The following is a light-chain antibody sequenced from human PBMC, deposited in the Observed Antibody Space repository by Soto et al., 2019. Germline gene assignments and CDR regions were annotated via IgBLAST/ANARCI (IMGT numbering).Light chain of an antibody. V-gene: IGKV4-1*01. Sequence: DIVMTQSPDSLAVSLGERATINCKSSQSVLYSSNNKNYLAWYQQKPGQPPRLLIYWASTRESGVPDRFSGSASGTDFTLTISSLQAEDVEVYYCKQYYSTRTFGQGTKVEIK. J-gene: IGKJ1*01. CDR1: QSVLYSSNNKNY. CDR3: KQYYSTRT. CDR2: WAS.